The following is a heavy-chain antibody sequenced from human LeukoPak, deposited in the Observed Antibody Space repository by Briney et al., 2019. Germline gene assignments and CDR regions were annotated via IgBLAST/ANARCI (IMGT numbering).Heavy chain of an antibody. V-gene: IGHV4-4*07. CDR2: IYTSGST. CDR3: ARELDIVSREFMDV. CDR1: GGSISSYY. J-gene: IGHJ6*02. Sequence: SETLSLTCTVSGGSISSYYWSWIRQPAGKGLEWIGRIYTSGSTNYNPSLKSRVTMSVDKSKNQLSLELSSVTAVDTAVYCCARELDIVSREFMDVWGQGTTVTVSS. D-gene: IGHD2-2*03.